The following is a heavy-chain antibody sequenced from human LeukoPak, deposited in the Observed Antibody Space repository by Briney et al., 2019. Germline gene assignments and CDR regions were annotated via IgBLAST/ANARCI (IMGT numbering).Heavy chain of an antibody. Sequence: GGSLRLSCSASGFTFSSFAMSWVRQAPGKGLVWVSHINSDGSITSYADSVKGRFTISRDNAKNTLYLQMNSLRAEDTAVYYCARDAVDTANAVWGQGTTVTVSS. CDR1: GFTFSSFA. CDR3: ARDAVDTANAV. D-gene: IGHD5-18*01. J-gene: IGHJ6*02. V-gene: IGHV3-74*01. CDR2: INSDGSIT.